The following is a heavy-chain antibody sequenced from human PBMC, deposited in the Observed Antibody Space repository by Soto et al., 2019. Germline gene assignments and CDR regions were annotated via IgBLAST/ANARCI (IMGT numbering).Heavy chain of an antibody. J-gene: IGHJ5*02. V-gene: IGHV3-11*06. D-gene: IGHD6-13*01. Sequence: PGGSLRLSCVVSGFSFSDSYMTWVRQIPGKGLEWIASISSNSAYIYYTDALRGRFTISRDNAKNSLHLQMNSLRAEDTAVYYCTRDASRDSSARGWFDPWGPGTLVTVSS. CDR1: GFSFSDSY. CDR2: ISSNSAYI. CDR3: TRDASRDSSARGWFDP.